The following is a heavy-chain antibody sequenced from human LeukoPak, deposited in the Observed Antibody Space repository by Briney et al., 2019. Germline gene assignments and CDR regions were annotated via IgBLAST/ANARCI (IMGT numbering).Heavy chain of an antibody. D-gene: IGHD6-13*01. CDR2: IRYDGSNK. Sequence: GGSLRLSCAASGFTFSSYGMHWVRQAPGKGLEWVAFIRYDGSNKYYADSVKGRFTISRDNSKNTLYLQMNSLRAEDTAVYYCAKDSVVVAAAGAPFDYWGQGTLVTVSS. CDR1: GFTFSSYG. V-gene: IGHV3-30*02. CDR3: AKDSVVVAAAGAPFDY. J-gene: IGHJ4*02.